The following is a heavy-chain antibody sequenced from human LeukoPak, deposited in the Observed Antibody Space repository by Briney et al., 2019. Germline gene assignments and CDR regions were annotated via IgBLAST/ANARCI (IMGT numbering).Heavy chain of an antibody. J-gene: IGHJ4*02. CDR1: GYSFTSYD. CDR3: ARGPTDSTSSDY. V-gene: IGHV1-8*01. Sequence: GASVKVSCKTSGYSFTSYDVNWVRQAAGQGLECIGWVRPQNGDSGYAQKFQDRVTMIRDTSTSTVYMEMKSLTFEDTAVYFCARGPTDSTSSDYWGQGTLVTVSS. D-gene: IGHD2-2*01. CDR2: VRPQNGDS.